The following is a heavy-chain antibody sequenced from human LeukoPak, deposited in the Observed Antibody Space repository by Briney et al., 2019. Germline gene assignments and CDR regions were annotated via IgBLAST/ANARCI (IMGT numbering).Heavy chain of an antibody. V-gene: IGHV4-39*01. CDR3: ARRADYGDYYNWFDP. CDR2: IYYSGRT. CDR1: GGSISSSNYY. J-gene: IGHJ5*02. Sequence: SETLSLTCTVSGGSISSSNYYWGWIRQPPGKGLEWIGSIYYSGRTYYNPSLKSRVTISVDTSKNQFSLKLSSVTAADTAVYYCARRADYGDYYNWFDPWGQGTLVTVSS. D-gene: IGHD4-17*01.